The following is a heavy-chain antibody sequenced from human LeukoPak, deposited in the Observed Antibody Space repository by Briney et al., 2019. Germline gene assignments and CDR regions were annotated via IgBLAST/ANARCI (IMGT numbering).Heavy chain of an antibody. CDR1: GFTFSSYG. V-gene: IGHV3-30*02. D-gene: IGHD5-18*01. CDR3: ARDRWIQLWSNYYYYYMDV. J-gene: IGHJ6*03. CDR2: IRYDGSNK. Sequence: GGSLRLSCAASGFTFSSYGMHWVRQAPGKGLEWVAFIRYDGSNKYYADSVKGRFTISRDNSKNTLYLQMNSLRAEDTAVYYCARDRWIQLWSNYYYYYMDVWGKGTTVTVSS.